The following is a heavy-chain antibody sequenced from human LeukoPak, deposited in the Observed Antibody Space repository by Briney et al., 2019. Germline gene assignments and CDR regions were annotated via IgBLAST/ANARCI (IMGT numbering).Heavy chain of an antibody. CDR2: INPNSGGT. J-gene: IGHJ6*03. CDR3: ARDLVFERRLWFGELIYYYYYMDV. V-gene: IGHV1-2*02. Sequence: GASVKVSCKASGYTFTSYAMNWVRQAPGQGLEWMGWINPNSGGTNYAQKFQGRVTMTRDTSISTAYMELSRLRSDDTAVYYCARDLVFERRLWFGELIYYYYYMDVWGKGTTVTISS. CDR1: GYTFTSYA. D-gene: IGHD3-10*01.